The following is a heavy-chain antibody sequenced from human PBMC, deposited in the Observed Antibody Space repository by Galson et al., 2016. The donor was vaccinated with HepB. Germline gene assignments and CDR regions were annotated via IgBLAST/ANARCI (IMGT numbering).Heavy chain of an antibody. J-gene: IGHJ3*01. V-gene: IGHV3-48*02. CDR2: ISTGGSTI. CDR3: ATPTLIPPV. D-gene: IGHD4-17*01. CDR1: GFSFSSFP. Sequence: SLRLSCAASGFSFSSFPMNWVRQTPGKGLEWVAHISTGGSTIYYADSVKGRFTISLDNAKDSLYLQMNSLRDEDTAVYYCATPTLIPPVWGQGTMVTVSS.